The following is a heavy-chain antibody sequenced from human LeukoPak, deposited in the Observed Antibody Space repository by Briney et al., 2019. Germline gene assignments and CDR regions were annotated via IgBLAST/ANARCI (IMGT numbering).Heavy chain of an antibody. CDR2: IYHSGST. Sequence: SETLSLTCSVSGASISTYYWGWIRQPPGKGLEWIGSIYHSGSTYYNPSLKSRVTISVDTSKNQFSLKLSSVTAADTAVYYCAIRRWYYFDYWGQGTLVTVSS. V-gene: IGHV4-38-2*02. CDR1: GASISTYY. CDR3: AIRRWYYFDY. J-gene: IGHJ4*02. D-gene: IGHD4-23*01.